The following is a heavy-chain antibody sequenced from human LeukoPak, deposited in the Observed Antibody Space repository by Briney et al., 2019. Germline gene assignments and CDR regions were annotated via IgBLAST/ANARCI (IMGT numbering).Heavy chain of an antibody. D-gene: IGHD6-13*01. Sequence: PSETLSLTCTVSGGSISSSSYYWGWIRQPPGKGLEWIGSIYYSGSTYYNPSLKSRVSISVDTYKNQFSLKLSSVTAADTAVYYCARERSSWSHAFDIWGQGTMVTVSS. CDR3: ARERSSWSHAFDI. V-gene: IGHV4-39*07. CDR2: IYYSGST. J-gene: IGHJ3*02. CDR1: GGSISSSSYY.